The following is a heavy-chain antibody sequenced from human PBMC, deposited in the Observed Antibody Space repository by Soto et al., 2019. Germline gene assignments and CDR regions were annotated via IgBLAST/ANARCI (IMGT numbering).Heavy chain of an antibody. Sequence: QVQLVESGGGVVQPGRSLRLSCAASGFSFTTYVMHWVRQAPGKGLEWVAVISHDGSNEYYADSVKGRFTISRDNSKNTLYLQMKSLRAEDTAVYYCAKSRDGYSFYFYYGMDVWGQGTTVTVSS. CDR3: AKSRDGYSFYFYYGMDV. D-gene: IGHD4-4*01. CDR2: ISHDGSNE. J-gene: IGHJ6*02. V-gene: IGHV3-30*18. CDR1: GFSFTTYV.